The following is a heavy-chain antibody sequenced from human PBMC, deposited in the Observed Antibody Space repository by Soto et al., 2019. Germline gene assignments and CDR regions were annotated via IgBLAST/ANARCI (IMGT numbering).Heavy chain of an antibody. Sequence: SETLSLTCTVSGGSISSGDYYWSWIRQPPGKGLEWIGYIYYSGSTYYNPSLKSRVTISVDTSKNQFSLKLSSVTAADTAVYYCARGDPLLWFGEKVYYGMDVWGQGTTGTVS. CDR2: IYYSGST. CDR3: ARGDPLLWFGEKVYYGMDV. J-gene: IGHJ6*02. CDR1: GGSISSGDYY. D-gene: IGHD3-10*01. V-gene: IGHV4-30-4*02.